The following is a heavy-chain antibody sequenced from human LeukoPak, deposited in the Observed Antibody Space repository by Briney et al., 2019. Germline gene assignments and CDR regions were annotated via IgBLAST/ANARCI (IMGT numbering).Heavy chain of an antibody. V-gene: IGHV4-34*01. CDR3: ARGRATVTYYYYYGMDV. Sequence: SETLSLTCAVYGGSFSGYYWSWIRQPPGKGLEWIGEINHSGSTNYNPSLKSRVTISVDTSKNQFSPKLSSVTAADTAVYYCARGRATVTYYYYYGMDVWGQGTTVTVSS. D-gene: IGHD4-17*01. CDR1: GGSFSGYY. J-gene: IGHJ6*02. CDR2: INHSGST.